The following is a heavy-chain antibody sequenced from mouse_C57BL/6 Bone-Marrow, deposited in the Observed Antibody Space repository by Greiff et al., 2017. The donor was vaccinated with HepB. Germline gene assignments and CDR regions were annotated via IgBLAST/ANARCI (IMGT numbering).Heavy chain of an antibody. CDR2: IHPNSGST. J-gene: IGHJ3*01. Sequence: QVQLQQPGAELVKPGASVKMSCKASGYTFTSYWITWVKQRPGQGLEWIGMIHPNSGSTNYNEKFKSKATLTVDKSSSTAYMQLSSLTSEDSAVYYCALNWPGAYWGQGTLVTVSA. CDR1: GYTFTSYW. V-gene: IGHV1-64*01. D-gene: IGHD4-1*01. CDR3: ALNWPGAY.